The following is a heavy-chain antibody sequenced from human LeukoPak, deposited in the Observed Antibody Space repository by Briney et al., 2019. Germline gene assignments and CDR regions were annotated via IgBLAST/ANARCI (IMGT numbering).Heavy chain of an antibody. CDR1: GGSISSSSYY. CDR2: IYYSGST. CDR3: ARATHIVVVTAGFDY. J-gene: IGHJ4*02. Sequence: PSETLSLTCTVSGGSISSSSYYWGWIRQPPGKGLEWIGSIYYSGSTYYNPSLKSRVTISVDTSKNQFSLKLSSVTAADTAVYYCARATHIVVVTAGFDYWGQGTLVTVSS. V-gene: IGHV4-39*01. D-gene: IGHD2-21*02.